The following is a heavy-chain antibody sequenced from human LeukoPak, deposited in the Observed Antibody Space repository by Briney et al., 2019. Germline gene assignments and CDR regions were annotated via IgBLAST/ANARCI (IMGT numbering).Heavy chain of an antibody. CDR1: GFTFSSYA. J-gene: IGHJ5*02. V-gene: IGHV3-23*01. CDR2: ISGSGGNT. CDR3: AKGRDSSTTYNWFDP. Sequence: VGSLRLSCAASGFTFSSYALSWVRQAPGKGLEWVSAISGSGGNTYYADSVEGRFTVSRDNSKNTLYLQMNSLRAEDTAVYYCAKGRDSSTTYNWFDPWGQGTLVTVSS. D-gene: IGHD2-2*01.